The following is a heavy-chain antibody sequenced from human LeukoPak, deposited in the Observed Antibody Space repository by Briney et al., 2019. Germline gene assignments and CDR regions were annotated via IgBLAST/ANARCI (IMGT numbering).Heavy chain of an antibody. CDR1: GFTFSSYA. Sequence: PGGSLRLSSAASGFTFSSYAMSWVRQAPGKGLEWVSAISASGGSTYYAGSVKGRFTISRDKSKNTLYLQMTSLRAEDTAVYYCAKEGSSGWYSFFDYWGPGTLVTVSS. CDR3: AKEGSSGWYSFFDY. V-gene: IGHV3-23*01. CDR2: ISASGGST. J-gene: IGHJ4*02. D-gene: IGHD6-19*01.